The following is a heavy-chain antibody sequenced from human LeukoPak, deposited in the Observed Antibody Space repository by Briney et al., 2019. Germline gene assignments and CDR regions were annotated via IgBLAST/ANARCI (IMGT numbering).Heavy chain of an antibody. J-gene: IGHJ4*01. CDR3: ARVKAVAGTLPHLLDY. CDR2: INHRGST. Sequence: SETLSLTCAVYGGSLSGYYWSWIRQPPGKGLEWIGEINHRGSTNYNPPLKSRLTISKDKFKNQFSLKLTSVTVADTAVYFCARVKAVAGTLPHLLDYWGQGTLVTVSS. D-gene: IGHD6-19*01. CDR1: GGSLSGYY. V-gene: IGHV4-34*01.